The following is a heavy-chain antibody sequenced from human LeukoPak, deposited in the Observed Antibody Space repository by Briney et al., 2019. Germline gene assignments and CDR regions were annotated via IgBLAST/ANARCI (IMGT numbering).Heavy chain of an antibody. Sequence: PSETLSLTCAVYGGSFSGYYWSWIRQPPGKGLEWIGEINHSGSTNYNPSLKGRVTISVDTSKNQFSLKLSSVTAADTAVYYCARGRRLFGSGSYRWFDYWGQGTLVTVSS. J-gene: IGHJ4*02. V-gene: IGHV4-34*01. D-gene: IGHD3-10*01. CDR1: GGSFSGYY. CDR2: INHSGST. CDR3: ARGRRLFGSGSYRWFDY.